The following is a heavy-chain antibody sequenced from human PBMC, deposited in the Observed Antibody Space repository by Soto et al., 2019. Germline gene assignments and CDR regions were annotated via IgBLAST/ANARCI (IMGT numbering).Heavy chain of an antibody. J-gene: IGHJ4*02. CDR1: GFSFSNSRKS. CDR2: IDWDDAK. D-gene: IGHD3-3*01. Sequence: EFLLTLVKRSETLTLTFTFSGFSFSNSRKSVAWIRQPPGKALEWLARIDWDDAKFFNTSLKTRLTGSKDTSKNQVVLALTNMDPVDSGTYYCAGMIFGRTGDYSFDYRGQGILVPVS. CDR3: AGMIFGRTGDYSFDY. V-gene: IGHV2-70*17.